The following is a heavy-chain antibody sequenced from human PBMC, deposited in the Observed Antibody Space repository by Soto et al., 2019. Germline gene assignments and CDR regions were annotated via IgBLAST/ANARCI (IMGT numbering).Heavy chain of an antibody. CDR2: ISGSGGST. Sequence: GGSLRLSCAASGFTFNSYSMSWVRQAPGKGLEWVSAISGSGGSTYYADSVKGRFTISRDNSKNTLYLQMNSLRAEDTAVYYCAKDPGLSSSWDYYGMDVWGQGTTVTVSS. CDR1: GFTFNSYS. D-gene: IGHD6-13*01. CDR3: AKDPGLSSSWDYYGMDV. J-gene: IGHJ6*02. V-gene: IGHV3-23*01.